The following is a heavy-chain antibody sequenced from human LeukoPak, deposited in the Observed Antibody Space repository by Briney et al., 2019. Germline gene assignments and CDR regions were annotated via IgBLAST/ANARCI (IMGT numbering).Heavy chain of an antibody. J-gene: IGHJ4*02. V-gene: IGHV1-3*01. D-gene: IGHD3-3*01. Sequence: ASVKVSCKASGYTFTSYAMHWVRQAPGQRLEWMGWINAGNGNTKYSQKFQGRVTITRDTSASTAYMELSSLRSEDTAVYYCARAPLVDIMVEYYFDYWGQGTLVTASS. CDR2: INAGNGNT. CDR3: ARAPLVDIMVEYYFDY. CDR1: GYTFTSYA.